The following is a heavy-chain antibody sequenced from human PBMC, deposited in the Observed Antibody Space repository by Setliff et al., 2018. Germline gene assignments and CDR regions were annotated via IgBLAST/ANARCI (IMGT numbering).Heavy chain of an antibody. CDR1: GGSFSGYY. CDR2: INWDGSTT. CDR3: ARAYDFWSGYMGMDS. D-gene: IGHD3-3*01. J-gene: IGHJ4*02. V-gene: IGHV3-74*01. Sequence: ETLSLTCAVYGGSFSGYYWSWVRQAPGKGLEWVSGINWDGSTTGYADSVKGRFTISRDNAKNTLYLQMNSLRTEDAAVYYCARAYDFWSGYMGMDSWGQGTLVTVS.